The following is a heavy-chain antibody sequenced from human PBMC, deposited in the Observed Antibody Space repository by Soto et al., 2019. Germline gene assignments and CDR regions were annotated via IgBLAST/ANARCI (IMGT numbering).Heavy chain of an antibody. CDR3: ARDIDSEAFDI. V-gene: IGHV1-2*02. CDR2: INPNSGGT. J-gene: IGHJ3*02. D-gene: IGHD1-26*01. Sequence: GASVKVSCKASGYTFTGYYLRWVRQAPGQGLEWMGWINPNSGGTNYAQKFQGRVTMTRDTSISTAYMELSRLRSDDTAVYYCARDIDSEAFDIWGQGTMVTVSS. CDR1: GYTFTGYY.